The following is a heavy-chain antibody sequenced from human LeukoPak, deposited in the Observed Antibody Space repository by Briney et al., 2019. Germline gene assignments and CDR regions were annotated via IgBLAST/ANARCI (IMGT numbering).Heavy chain of an antibody. CDR2: ISYDGSNK. Sequence: PGGSLRLSCAASGFTFSSYAMHWVRQAPGKGLEWVAVISYDGSNKYYADSVKGRFTISRDNSKNTLYLQMNSLRAEDTAVYYCAKGRYNWNDVGGVPDYWGQGTLVTVSS. CDR3: AKGRYNWNDVGGVPDY. V-gene: IGHV3-30-3*01. J-gene: IGHJ4*02. CDR1: GFTFSSYA. D-gene: IGHD1-20*01.